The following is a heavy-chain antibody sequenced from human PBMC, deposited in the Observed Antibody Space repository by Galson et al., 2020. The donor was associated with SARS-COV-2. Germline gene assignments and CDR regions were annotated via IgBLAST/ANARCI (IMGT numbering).Heavy chain of an antibody. CDR1: GFTFSSYA. J-gene: IGHJ3*02. V-gene: IGHV3-30*04. D-gene: IGHD2-2*02. CDR3: ANMMLGYCSSTSCYIGAFDI. Sequence: GGSLRLSCAASGFTFSSYAMHWVRQAPGKGLEWEAVISYDGSNKYYADSVKGRFTISRDNSKNTLYLQMNSLRAEDTAVYYCANMMLGYCSSTSCYIGAFDIWGQGTMVTVSS. CDR2: ISYDGSNK.